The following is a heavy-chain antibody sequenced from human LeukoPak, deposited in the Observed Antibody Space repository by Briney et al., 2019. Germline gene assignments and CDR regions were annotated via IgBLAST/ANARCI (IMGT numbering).Heavy chain of an antibody. D-gene: IGHD3-3*01. V-gene: IGHV4-59*08. CDR1: GGSISNYY. Sequence: SETLSLTCTVSGGSISNYYWSWIRQPPGKGLEWIGYISYSGSTNYNPSLRSRVAISEDTSRNQFSLRLNSVTAADTAVYYCARHIPVIWSSGYYYGMDVWGQGTTVTVSS. J-gene: IGHJ6*02. CDR3: ARHIPVIWSSGYYYGMDV. CDR2: ISYSGST.